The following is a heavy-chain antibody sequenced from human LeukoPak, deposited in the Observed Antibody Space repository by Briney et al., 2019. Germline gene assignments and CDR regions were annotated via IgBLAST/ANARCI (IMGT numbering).Heavy chain of an antibody. CDR1: GGSFSGYY. V-gene: IGHV4-34*01. D-gene: IGHD1-26*01. Sequence: SETLSLTCAVYGGSFSGYYWSWIRQPPGKGLEWIGEINHSGSTNYNPSLKSRVTISVDTSKNQFSLRLSSVTAADTAVYYCARVTDSGSYYFDYWGQGTLVTVSS. CDR2: INHSGST. CDR3: ARVTDSGSYYFDY. J-gene: IGHJ4*02.